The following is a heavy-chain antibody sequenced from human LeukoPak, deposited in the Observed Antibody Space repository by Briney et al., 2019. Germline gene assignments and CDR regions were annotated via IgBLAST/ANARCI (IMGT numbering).Heavy chain of an antibody. CDR2: MNPNSGNT. Sequence: ASVKVSCKASGYTFTSYDINWVRQATGQGLEWMGWMNPNSGNTGYAQRFQGRVTMTRNTSISTAYMELSSLRSEDTAVYYCARGPVDTAMVVDYWGQGTLVTVSS. CDR3: ARGPVDTAMVVDY. D-gene: IGHD5-18*01. V-gene: IGHV1-8*01. CDR1: GYTFTSYD. J-gene: IGHJ4*02.